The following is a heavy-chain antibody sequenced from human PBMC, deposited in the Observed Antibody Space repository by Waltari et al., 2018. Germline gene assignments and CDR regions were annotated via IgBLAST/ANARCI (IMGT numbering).Heavy chain of an antibody. Sequence: EVQLVESGGGLVQPGRSLRLSCAASGFTFDDYAMHWVRQAPGKGLEWVSGISGNSGSIGYADSGKGVFTISIDNAKNSLYLKRNSLRAEDTALYYCAKEGGGGDAFDIWGQGTMVTVSS. D-gene: IGHD3-16*01. CDR1: GFTFDDYA. CDR2: ISGNSGSI. V-gene: IGHV3-9*01. CDR3: AKEGGGGDAFDI. J-gene: IGHJ3*02.